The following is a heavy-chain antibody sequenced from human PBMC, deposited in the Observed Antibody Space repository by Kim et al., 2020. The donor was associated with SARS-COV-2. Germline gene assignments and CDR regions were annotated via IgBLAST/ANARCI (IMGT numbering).Heavy chain of an antibody. Sequence: GGSLRLSCAASGFTFSSYGMHWVRQAPGKGLEWVAVIWYDGSNKYYADSVKGRFTISRDNSKNTLYLQMNSLRAEDTAVYYCARVEMATITDFPPWFDPWGQGTLVTVSS. V-gene: IGHV3-33*01. CDR2: IWYDGSNK. D-gene: IGHD5-12*01. CDR3: ARVEMATITDFPPWFDP. J-gene: IGHJ5*02. CDR1: GFTFSSYG.